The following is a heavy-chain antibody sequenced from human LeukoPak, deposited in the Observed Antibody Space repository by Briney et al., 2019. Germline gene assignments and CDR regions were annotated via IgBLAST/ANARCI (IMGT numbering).Heavy chain of an antibody. CDR2: IFHTGST. J-gene: IGHJ5*02. Sequence: SETLSLTCTISGGSISTYYWSWIRQPPVKGLEWIGHIFHTGSTNYKSSLRSRVTISVDTSKNQFSLKLSSVTAADTAVYYCARGGYCSSTSCYPTCRLGLDPWGQGTLVTVSS. V-gene: IGHV4-59*08. CDR1: GGSISTYY. CDR3: ARGGYCSSTSCYPTCRLGLDP. D-gene: IGHD2-2*01.